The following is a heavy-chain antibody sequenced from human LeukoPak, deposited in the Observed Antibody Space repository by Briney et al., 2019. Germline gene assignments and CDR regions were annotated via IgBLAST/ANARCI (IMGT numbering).Heavy chain of an antibody. D-gene: IGHD3-10*01. V-gene: IGHV1-46*01. CDR3: ARDRRYYGSGSYYIFDY. Sequence: GASVKVSCKASGYTFTSYYMHWVRQAPGQGLEWMGIINPSGGSTSYAQKFQGRVTMTRDMSTSTVYMELSSLRSEDTAVYYCARDRRYYGSGSYYIFDYWGQGTLVTVSS. J-gene: IGHJ4*02. CDR1: GYTFTSYY. CDR2: INPSGGST.